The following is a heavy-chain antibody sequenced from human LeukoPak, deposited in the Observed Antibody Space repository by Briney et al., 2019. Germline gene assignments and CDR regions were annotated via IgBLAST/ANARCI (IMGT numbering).Heavy chain of an antibody. Sequence: ASVRVSCKASGYTFTSFYIHWVRQAPGQGLEWMGIINPSGGSTSYAQKFQGRVTMTRATSTSTVYMELSSLRSEDSAVYYCARDRDAIRYNYYGSGSSYRGGIPDYWGQGTLVTVSS. D-gene: IGHD3-10*01. CDR3: ARDRDAIRYNYYGSGSSYRGGIPDY. J-gene: IGHJ4*02. V-gene: IGHV1-46*01. CDR1: GYTFTSFY. CDR2: INPSGGST.